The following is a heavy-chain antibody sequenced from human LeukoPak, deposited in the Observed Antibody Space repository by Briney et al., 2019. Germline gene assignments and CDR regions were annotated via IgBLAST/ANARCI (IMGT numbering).Heavy chain of an antibody. CDR1: GYTFSNYG. CDR3: ARDLTLFLLDPGSYHHSDY. Sequence: GASVKVSCKTSGYTFSNYGITWVRQAPGQGLEWMGWISVYNGITDYARKVKGRITMTTDTSSNTAFMELRSLRSDDTAVYYCARDLTLFLLDPGSYHHSDYWGQGTPVIVSS. J-gene: IGHJ4*02. D-gene: IGHD3-10*01. CDR2: ISVYNGIT. V-gene: IGHV1-18*01.